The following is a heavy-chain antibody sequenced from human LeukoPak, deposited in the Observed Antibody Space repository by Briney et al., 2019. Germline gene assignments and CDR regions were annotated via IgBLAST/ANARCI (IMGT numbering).Heavy chain of an antibody. Sequence: PSETLSLTCTVSGGSISSYYWSWLRQPPGKGLEWIGYIYYSGSTNYNPSLKSRVTISVDTSKNQFSLKLSSVTAADTAVYYCASLSYCSSTSCYVGYSDYWGQGTLVTVSS. CDR1: GGSISSYY. J-gene: IGHJ4*02. V-gene: IGHV4-59*08. CDR3: ASLSYCSSTSCYVGYSDY. CDR2: IYYSGST. D-gene: IGHD2-2*01.